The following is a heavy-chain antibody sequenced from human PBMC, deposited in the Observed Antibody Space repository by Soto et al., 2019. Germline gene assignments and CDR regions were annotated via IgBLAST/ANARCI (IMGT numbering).Heavy chain of an antibody. CDR1: GFSIGGVVCY. CDR3: ARTPMP. J-gene: IGHJ5*02. V-gene: IGHV4-31*02. Sequence: SQTLSLTWTVSGFSIGGVVCYWSWIRQHPGKGLEWIGYIYYSGSTYYDPSLKSRVTISVDTSKNQFSLKLSSATAADTAVYYCARTPMPWGQGTLVT. CDR2: IYYSGST. D-gene: IGHD2-2*01.